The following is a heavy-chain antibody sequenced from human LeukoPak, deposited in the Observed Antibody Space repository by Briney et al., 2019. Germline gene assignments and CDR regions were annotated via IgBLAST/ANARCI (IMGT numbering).Heavy chain of an antibody. CDR3: AGSGSYYNEVWLDP. V-gene: IGHV5-51*01. Sequence: GESLKISCKGSGYSFTSNWIAWVRQMPGKGLEWMGIIYPDDSDTRYSPSFQGQVTISADKSISTAYLQWSSLKASDTAMYYCAGSGSYYNEVWLDPWGQRTLLTVSS. D-gene: IGHD3-10*01. CDR1: GYSFTSNW. J-gene: IGHJ5*02. CDR2: IYPDDSDT.